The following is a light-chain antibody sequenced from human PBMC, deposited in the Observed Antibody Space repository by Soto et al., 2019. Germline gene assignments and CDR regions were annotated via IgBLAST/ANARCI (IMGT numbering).Light chain of an antibody. V-gene: IGKV1-13*02. CDR3: QQFNTYPT. CDR1: QGISSA. CDR2: HAS. Sequence: AIQLTQSPSSLSASVGDRVTITCRASQGISSALAWYQQKPGEAPKLLISHASSLESGVPSRFSGSGSGTDFTLTISSLQPEDFATYHCQQFNTYPTFGGGTKVEIK. J-gene: IGKJ4*01.